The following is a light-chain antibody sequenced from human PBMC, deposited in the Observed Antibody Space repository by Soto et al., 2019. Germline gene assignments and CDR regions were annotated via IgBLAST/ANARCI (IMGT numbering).Light chain of an antibody. CDR1: QSISSW. J-gene: IGKJ2*01. CDR2: DAS. V-gene: IGKV1-5*01. CDR3: QQYNSYSPYT. Sequence: DIQMTQSPSTLSASVGDRVTITCRASQSISSWLAWYQQKPGKAPNLLIYDASSLESGVPSRFSGSGSGTEFTFTISSLQPDDFATYYCQQYNSYSPYTFGQGTKLEIK.